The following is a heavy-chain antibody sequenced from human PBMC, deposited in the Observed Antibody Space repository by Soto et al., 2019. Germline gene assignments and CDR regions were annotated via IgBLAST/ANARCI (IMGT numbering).Heavy chain of an antibody. D-gene: IGHD3-10*01. CDR2: IIPIFGTA. V-gene: IGHV1-69*13. CDR3: VQGGSRYYYCGMDV. CDR1: GGTFSSYA. J-gene: IGHJ6*02. Sequence: SVKVSCKASGGTFSSYAISWVRQAPGQGLEWMGGIIPIFGTANYAQKFQGRVTITADESTSTAYMELSSLRSDDTAVYYCVQGGSRYYYCGMDVWGQGTTVTVSS.